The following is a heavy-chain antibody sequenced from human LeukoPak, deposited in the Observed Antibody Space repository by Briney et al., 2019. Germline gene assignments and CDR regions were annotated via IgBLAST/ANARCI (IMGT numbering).Heavy chain of an antibody. Sequence: GGSLRLSCAASGFTFSNVWMDWVRQAPGKGLEWVGRTRNKANSYTTEYAASVKGRFTISRDDSKNSLYLQMNSLKTEDTAVYYCARSLDWNYALWGQGTLVTVSS. CDR1: GFTFSNVW. D-gene: IGHD1-7*01. J-gene: IGHJ4*02. CDR2: TRNKANSYTT. V-gene: IGHV3-72*01. CDR3: ARSLDWNYAL.